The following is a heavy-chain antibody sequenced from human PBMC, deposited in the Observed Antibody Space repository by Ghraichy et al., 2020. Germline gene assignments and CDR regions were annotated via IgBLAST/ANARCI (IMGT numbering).Heavy chain of an antibody. V-gene: IGHV3-48*02. J-gene: IGHJ6*03. Sequence: GGSLRLSCAASGFTFSSYSMNWVRQAPGKGLEWVSYISSSSSTIYYADSVKGRFTISRDNAKNSLYLQMNSLRDEDTAVYYCARDPRSSRSYNYYYMDVWGKGTTVTVSS. CDR2: ISSSSSTI. D-gene: IGHD6-13*01. CDR1: GFTFSSYS. CDR3: ARDPRSSRSYNYYYMDV.